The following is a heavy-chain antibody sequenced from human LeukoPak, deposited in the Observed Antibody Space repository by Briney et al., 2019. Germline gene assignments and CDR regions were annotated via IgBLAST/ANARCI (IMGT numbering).Heavy chain of an antibody. CDR1: GGSISSSSYS. J-gene: IGHJ4*02. CDR3: ARDYGDYYFDY. Sequence: SETLSLTCTVSGGSISSSSYSWGWIRQPPGKGLEWIGSIYYSGSTYYNPSLKSRVTISVDTSKNQFSLKLSSVTAADTAVYYCARDYGDYYFDYWGQGTLVTVSS. V-gene: IGHV4-39*01. CDR2: IYYSGST. D-gene: IGHD4-17*01.